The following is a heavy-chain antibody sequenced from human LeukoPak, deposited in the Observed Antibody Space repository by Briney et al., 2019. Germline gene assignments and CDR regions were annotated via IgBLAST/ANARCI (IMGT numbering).Heavy chain of an antibody. CDR1: GESLSNYY. D-gene: IGHD3-10*01. J-gene: IGHJ4*02. CDR2: INHYGST. V-gene: IGHV4-34*01. CDR3: ARLPDYYSRHGAPG. Sequence: SDTLSLLCAVYGESLSNYYWSWIRQPPGKGLEWIGEINHYGSTNYNPSLKSRITISVDTSKNQFSLKLSSVTAADTAVYYCARLPDYYSRHGAPGWGQGTLVTVFS.